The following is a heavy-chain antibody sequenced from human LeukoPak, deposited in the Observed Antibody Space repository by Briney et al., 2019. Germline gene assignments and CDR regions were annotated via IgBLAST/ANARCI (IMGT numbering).Heavy chain of an antibody. CDR3: ARASPGGYSGYDRWDWFDP. CDR2: IYYSGST. CDR1: GGSISSSSYY. V-gene: IGHV4-39*07. D-gene: IGHD5-12*01. J-gene: IGHJ5*02. Sequence: SETLSLTCTVSGGSISSSSYYWGWIRQPPGKGLEWIGSIYYSGSTYYNPSLKSRVTISVDTSKNQFSLKLSSVTAADTAVYFCARASPGGYSGYDRWDWFDPWGQGTLVTVSS.